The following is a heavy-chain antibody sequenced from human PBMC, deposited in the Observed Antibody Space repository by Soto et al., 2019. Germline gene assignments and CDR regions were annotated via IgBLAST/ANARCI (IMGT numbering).Heavy chain of an antibody. CDR2: IYFRGST. CDR3: ARIYDSSGYVDY. D-gene: IGHD3-22*01. V-gene: IGHV4-30-4*01. Sequence: SETLSLTCTVSGGSISSGHYYWSWIRQPPGKGLEWIGNIYFRGSTYYSPSLKGRGTISVDTSKNQFSLKLSSVTAADTAVYYCARIYDSSGYVDYWGQGTLVNVSS. CDR1: GGSISSGHYY. J-gene: IGHJ4*02.